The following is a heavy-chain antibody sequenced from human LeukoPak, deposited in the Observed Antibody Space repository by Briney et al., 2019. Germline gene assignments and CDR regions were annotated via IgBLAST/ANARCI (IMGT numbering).Heavy chain of an antibody. J-gene: IGHJ3*01. D-gene: IGHD4-11*01. CDR2: VNPTNTGT. V-gene: IGHV1-46*01. CDR1: GYPFTTHY. Sequence: ASVKVFCKASGYPFTTHYMHWVRQAPGQGLEWMGIVNPTNTGTTYAQRFQGRVTMTADPSTSTVYMVLGSLRSEDTAVYYCAREGVLQAFDVWGHGTMVTVSS. CDR3: AREGVLQAFDV.